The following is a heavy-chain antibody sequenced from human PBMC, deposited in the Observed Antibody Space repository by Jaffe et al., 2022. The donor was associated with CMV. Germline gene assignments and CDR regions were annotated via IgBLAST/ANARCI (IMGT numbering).Heavy chain of an antibody. J-gene: IGHJ4*02. Sequence: QLQLQESGPGLVKPSETLSLTCTVSGGSISSSLSYWGWIRQPPGKGLEWIGTIYYSGNIYYNPSLMSPVTISVDTSKNQFSLKVSSVTAADTAVYYCARLHPYSAAWSGVYFDYWGQGALVTVSS. CDR2: IYYSGNI. CDR1: GGSISSSLSY. CDR3: ARLHPYSAAWSGVYFDY. D-gene: IGHD3-16*01. V-gene: IGHV4-39*01.